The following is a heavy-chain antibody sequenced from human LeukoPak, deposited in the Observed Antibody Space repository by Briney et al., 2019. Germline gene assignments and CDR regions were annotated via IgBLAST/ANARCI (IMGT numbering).Heavy chain of an antibody. CDR1: GFTFGNYW. Sequence: PGGSLRLSCAASGFTFGNYWMHWVRQPPGKGLIWVSRINSDGSSTTYADSVKGRLTISRDNAKNTLYLLMSSLRPEDTAVYYCARGLPNWNYAYDAFDFWGQGTMITVSS. J-gene: IGHJ3*01. CDR3: ARGLPNWNYAYDAFDF. D-gene: IGHD1-7*01. CDR2: INSDGSST. V-gene: IGHV3-74*01.